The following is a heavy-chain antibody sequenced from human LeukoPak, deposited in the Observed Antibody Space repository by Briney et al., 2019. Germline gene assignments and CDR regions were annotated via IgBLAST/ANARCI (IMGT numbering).Heavy chain of an antibody. CDR1: EFSVGSNY. D-gene: IGHD3-22*01. CDR2: IYSGGST. Sequence: GGSLRLSCAASEFSVGSNYMTWVRQAPGKGLEWVSLIYSGGSTYYADSVKGRFTISRDNSKNTLYLQMNSLRAEDTAVYYCAKDLSITMIVVVNGYAFDIWGQGTMVTVSS. J-gene: IGHJ3*02. CDR3: AKDLSITMIVVVNGYAFDI. V-gene: IGHV3-53*01.